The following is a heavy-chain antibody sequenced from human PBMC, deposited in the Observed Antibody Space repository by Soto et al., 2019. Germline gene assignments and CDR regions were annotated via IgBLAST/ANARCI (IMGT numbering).Heavy chain of an antibody. CDR1: GGTFSNHA. Sequence: QVHLVQSGAEVKKPGSSVKVSFNASGGTFSNHAINWVLQAPGQGLEWMGRIIPIFSTTNYAQKFQGRVTFTAEESTVTAYMELSSLKHDDTAVYYCAREVAADGTFREDVFDIWGQGTLVTVSS. CDR2: IIPIFSTT. CDR3: AREVAADGTFREDVFDI. D-gene: IGHD6-13*01. J-gene: IGHJ3*02. V-gene: IGHV1-69*12.